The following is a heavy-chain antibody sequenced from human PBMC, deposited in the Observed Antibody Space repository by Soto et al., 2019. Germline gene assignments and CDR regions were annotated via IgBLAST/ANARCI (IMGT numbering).Heavy chain of an antibody. Sequence: QVQLVQSGAEVKKPGSSVKVSCKASGGTFSSYTISWVRQAPGQGLEWLGRIIPILGIANYAQMFQGRVXIXXNKSPDTDSMNRRGLRSEDTAVYRFATWYGDEFDYWGQGTLVTVSS. CDR1: GGTFSSYT. CDR3: ATWYGDEFDY. V-gene: IGHV1-69*02. D-gene: IGHD4-17*01. CDR2: IIPILGIA. J-gene: IGHJ4*02.